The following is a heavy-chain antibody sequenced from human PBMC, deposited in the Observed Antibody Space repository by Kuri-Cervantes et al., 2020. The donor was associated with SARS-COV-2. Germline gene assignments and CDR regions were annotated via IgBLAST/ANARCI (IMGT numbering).Heavy chain of an antibody. CDR1: GFTFSSYS. CDR3: ARDSSGYYRLDY. D-gene: IGHD3-22*01. CDR2: ISSSSSYI. J-gene: IGHJ4*02. Sequence: GESRKIPCAASGFTFSSYSMNWVRQAPGKGLEWVSSISSSSSYIYYADSVKGRFTISRDNAKNSLYLQMNSLRAEDTAVYYCARDSSGYYRLDYWGQGTLVTVSS. V-gene: IGHV3-21*01.